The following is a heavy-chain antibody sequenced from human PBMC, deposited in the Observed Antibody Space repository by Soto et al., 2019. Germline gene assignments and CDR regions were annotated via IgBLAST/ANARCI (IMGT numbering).Heavy chain of an antibody. V-gene: IGHV3-53*04. Sequence: DVRLVESGGGLVQPGGSLRLSCAAFGFTVSSNYMTWVRLAPGKGLEWVSLVYSGGATHYAASVKGRFTISTHSSQNTRFPQINSLRTEDTATHYCVRGRYGAEIHWGQGTKVTVSS. D-gene: IGHD3-10*01. CDR1: GFTVSSNY. CDR3: VRGRYGAEIH. CDR2: VYSGGAT. J-gene: IGHJ4*02.